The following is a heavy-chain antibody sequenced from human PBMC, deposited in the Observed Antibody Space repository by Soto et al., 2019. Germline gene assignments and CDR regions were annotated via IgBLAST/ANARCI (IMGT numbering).Heavy chain of an antibody. Sequence: QVQLQESGPGLVKPSQTLSLTCTVSGGSINSGNSYWSWIRQPPGKGLEWIGFIYYRGSTYYNPTLQSRVARSIDTSKNQFSLKLSSVTAADTAVYYCAREKIDSSGYYFDYWGQGTLATVSS. J-gene: IGHJ4*02. CDR3: AREKIDSSGYYFDY. CDR2: IYYRGST. D-gene: IGHD3-22*01. CDR1: GGSINSGNSY. V-gene: IGHV4-30-4*01.